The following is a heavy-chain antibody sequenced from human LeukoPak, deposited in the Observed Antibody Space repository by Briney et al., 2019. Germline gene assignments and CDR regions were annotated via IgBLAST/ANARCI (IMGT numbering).Heavy chain of an antibody. CDR1: GGSISRSSYH. CDR2: IYYSGST. V-gene: IGHV4-39*01. D-gene: IGHD4-17*01. Sequence: SETLSLTCIVSGGSISRSSYHWGWIRQPPGKGLEWIGSIYYSGSTYYSPSLRSRVTISVDTSKNQFSLKVSSVTAADTAVYYCARCYGDYATWFDPWGQGTQVTVSS. J-gene: IGHJ5*02. CDR3: ARCYGDYATWFDP.